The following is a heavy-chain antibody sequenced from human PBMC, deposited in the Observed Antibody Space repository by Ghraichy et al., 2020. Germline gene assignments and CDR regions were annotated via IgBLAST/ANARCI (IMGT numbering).Heavy chain of an antibody. Sequence: GGSLRLSCAASGSTFTSHWFHWVRQAPGQGLVWVSRINNDGSSTRYADSVKGRFTISRDNAKNTLYLQMNSLRAEDTAVYYCVREAGSYYFYFDYCGQGTLVTVSS. CDR3: VREAGSYYFYFDY. D-gene: IGHD1-26*01. V-gene: IGHV3-74*01. J-gene: IGHJ4*02. CDR1: GSTFTSHW. CDR2: INNDGSST.